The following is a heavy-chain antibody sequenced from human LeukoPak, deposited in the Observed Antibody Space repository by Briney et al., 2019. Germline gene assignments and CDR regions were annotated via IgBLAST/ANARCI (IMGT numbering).Heavy chain of an antibody. CDR2: ISGSGGST. V-gene: IGHV3-23*01. CDR3: AKDSSGYYTEYFQH. Sequence: GGSLGLSCAASGFTFSSYAMSWVRQAPGKGLEWVSAISGSGGSTYYADSVKGRFTISRDNSKNTLYLQVNSPRAEDTAVYYCAKDSSGYYTEYFQHWGQGTLVTVSS. J-gene: IGHJ1*01. D-gene: IGHD6-19*01. CDR1: GFTFSSYA.